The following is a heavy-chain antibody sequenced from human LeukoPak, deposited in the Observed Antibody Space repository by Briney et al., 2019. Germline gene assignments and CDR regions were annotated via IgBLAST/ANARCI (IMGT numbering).Heavy chain of an antibody. J-gene: IGHJ5*01. D-gene: IGHD1-1*01. CDR1: GYTFTNYD. CDR2: MSPNSGNT. Sequence: ASVKLSCKASGYTFTNYDINWVRQPPEQGLEWMGWMSPNSGNTGYAQKFQGRVTMTKDTSITTAYMELTNLRSEDSATYYCVRASPNWGFNFWGQGTLVTVSS. CDR3: VRASPNWGFNF. V-gene: IGHV1-8*01.